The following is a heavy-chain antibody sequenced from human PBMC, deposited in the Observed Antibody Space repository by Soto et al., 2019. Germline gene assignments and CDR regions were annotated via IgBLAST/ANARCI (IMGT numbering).Heavy chain of an antibody. CDR2: IYNSGST. D-gene: IGHD3-22*01. CDR1: GGSISRGDYY. Sequence: SETLSLTCTVSGGSISRGDYYWSWIRQPPGKGLEWIGYIYNSGSTYYNTSLKSRFTISVDTSKNQFSLKLSSVTAADTAVYYCARAYYYDSSGYPFDYWGQGTLVTVSS. J-gene: IGHJ4*02. CDR3: ARAYYYDSSGYPFDY. V-gene: IGHV4-30-4*01.